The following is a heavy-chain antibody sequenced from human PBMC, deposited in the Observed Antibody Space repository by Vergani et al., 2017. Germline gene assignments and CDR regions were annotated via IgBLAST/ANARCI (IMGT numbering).Heavy chain of an antibody. CDR1: GFTFSSYG. CDR3: ARDSGYSSGQFY. Sequence: QVQLVESGGGVVQPGRSLRLSCAASGFTFSSYGMHWVRQAPGKGLEWVAVIWYDGSNKYYSDSVKGRFTISRDNSKNTLYLQMNSLRAEDRAVYYCARDSGYSSGQFYWGQGTLVTVSS. CDR2: IWYDGSNK. J-gene: IGHJ4*02. D-gene: IGHD6-19*01. V-gene: IGHV3-33*01.